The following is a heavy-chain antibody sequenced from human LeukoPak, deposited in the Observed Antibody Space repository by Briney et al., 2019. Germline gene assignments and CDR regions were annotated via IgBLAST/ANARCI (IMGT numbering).Heavy chain of an antibody. J-gene: IGHJ4*02. Sequence: SETLSLTCTVSGDSVSSGSDYWSWIRQPPGKGLEWIGNIYYSGSTNYNPSLKSRVTISVDTSKNQFSLRLSSVTAADTAVYYCAREGGPYRPLDYSGQGTLVTVSS. CDR1: GDSVSSGSDY. CDR3: AREGGPYRPLDY. V-gene: IGHV4-61*01. CDR2: IYYSGST.